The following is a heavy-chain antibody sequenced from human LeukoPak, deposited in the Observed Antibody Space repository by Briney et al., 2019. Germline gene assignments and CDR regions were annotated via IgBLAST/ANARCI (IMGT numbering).Heavy chain of an antibody. J-gene: IGHJ6*03. CDR1: GFTFSSYA. CDR3: AKISRPYYDFWSGYYGSYYMDV. Sequence: GGSLRLSCAASGFTFSSYAMSWVRQAPGKGLEWVSAISGRGGSTYYADSVKGRFTISRDNSKNTLYLQMNSLRAEDTAVYYCAKISRPYYDFWSGYYGSYYMDVWGKGTTVTVSS. CDR2: ISGRGGST. D-gene: IGHD3-3*01. V-gene: IGHV3-23*01.